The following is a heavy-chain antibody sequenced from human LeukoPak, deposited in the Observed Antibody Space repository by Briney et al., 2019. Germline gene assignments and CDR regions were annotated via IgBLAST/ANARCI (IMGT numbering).Heavy chain of an antibody. Sequence: PGGSLRLSCAASGFTFSSYSMNWVRQAPGKGLEWVSAISGSGGSTYYADSVKGRFTISRDNSKNTLYLQMNSLRAEDTAVYYCAKDSSGWHPYYFDYWGQGTLVTVSS. V-gene: IGHV3-23*01. CDR2: ISGSGGST. D-gene: IGHD6-19*01. J-gene: IGHJ4*02. CDR3: AKDSSGWHPYYFDY. CDR1: GFTFSSYS.